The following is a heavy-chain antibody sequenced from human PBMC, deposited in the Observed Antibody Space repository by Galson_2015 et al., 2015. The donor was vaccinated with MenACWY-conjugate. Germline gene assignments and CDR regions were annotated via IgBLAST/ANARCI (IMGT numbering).Heavy chain of an antibody. D-gene: IGHD6-19*01. CDR2: INTNTGTP. CDR1: GYTFSSFS. CDR3: ARAPVSGTGTSLHY. V-gene: IGHV7-4-1*02. J-gene: IGHJ4*02. Sequence: SVKVSCKASGYTFSSFSMNWVRQAPGQGLEWMGKINTNTGTPTYAQGFTGRLVFSLDTSVSSAYLQITSLKPDDTAVYFCARAPVSGTGTSLHYWGQGTLVTVSS.